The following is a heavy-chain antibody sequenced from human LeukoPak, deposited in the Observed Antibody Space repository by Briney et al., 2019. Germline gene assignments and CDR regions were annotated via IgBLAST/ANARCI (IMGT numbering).Heavy chain of an antibody. J-gene: IGHJ4*02. CDR2: INHSRST. Sequence: TSETLSLTCAVYGGSFSDYYWSWIRQPPGKGLEWIGEINHSRSTNYNPSLKSRVTISVDTSKNQFSLKVTSVTAADTAVYCCARVGRYYDALTGYATGGSPFDYWGQGTPVTVSS. CDR3: ARVGRYYDALTGYATGGSPFDY. V-gene: IGHV4-34*01. CDR1: GGSFSDYY. D-gene: IGHD3-9*01.